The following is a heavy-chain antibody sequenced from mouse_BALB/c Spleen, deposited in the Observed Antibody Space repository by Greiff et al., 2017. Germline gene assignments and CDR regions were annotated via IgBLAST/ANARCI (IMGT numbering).Heavy chain of an antibody. CDR3: ARGYGSSYYYAMDY. J-gene: IGHJ4*01. Sequence: EVKLVESGGGLVKPGGSLKLSCAASGFTFSSYAMPWVRQTPEKRLEWVASISSGGSTIYTDSVKGRITISRDNARNILYLQMSNLRSEDTAMYSGARGYGSSYYYAMDYWGQGTSVTVSS. D-gene: IGHD1-1*01. CDR1: GFTFSSYA. CDR2: ISSGGST. V-gene: IGHV5-6-5*01.